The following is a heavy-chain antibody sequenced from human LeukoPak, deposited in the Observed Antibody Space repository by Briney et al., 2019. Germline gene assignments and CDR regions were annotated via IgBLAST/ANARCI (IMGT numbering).Heavy chain of an antibody. J-gene: IGHJ6*03. Sequence: GASVKVSCKASGYTFTGYYMHWVRQAPGQGLEWMGWINPNSGGTNYAQKFQGRVPMTRDTSISTAYMELSRLRSDDTAVYYCARDVRRLHGDYMDVWGKGTTVTVSS. CDR1: GYTFTGYY. CDR2: INPNSGGT. D-gene: IGHD4-11*01. CDR3: ARDVRRLHGDYMDV. V-gene: IGHV1-2*02.